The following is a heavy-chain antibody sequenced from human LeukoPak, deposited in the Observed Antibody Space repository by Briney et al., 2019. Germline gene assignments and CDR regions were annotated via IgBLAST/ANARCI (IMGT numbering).Heavy chain of an antibody. V-gene: IGHV1-69*05. J-gene: IGHJ4*02. Sequence: ASVKVSCKASGGTFSSYAISWVRQAPGQGLEWMGGIIPIFGTANYAQKFQGRVTMTRGTSISTAYMELSRLRSDDTAVYYCARDLGYCSSTSCYGDSWGQGTLVTVSS. D-gene: IGHD2-2*01. CDR1: GGTFSSYA. CDR3: ARDLGYCSSTSCYGDS. CDR2: IIPIFGTA.